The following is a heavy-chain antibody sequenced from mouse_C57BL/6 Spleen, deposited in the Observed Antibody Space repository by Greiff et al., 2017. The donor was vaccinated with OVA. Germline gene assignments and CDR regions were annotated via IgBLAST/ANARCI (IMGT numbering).Heavy chain of an antibody. CDR3: ARGDYEGFAY. CDR1: GYTFTSYW. CDR2: IDPSDSYT. D-gene: IGHD2-4*01. V-gene: IGHV1-69*01. Sequence: QVQLKESGAELVMPGASVKLSCKASGYTFTSYWMHWVKQRPGQGLEWIGEIDPSDSYTNYNQKFKGKSTLTVDKSSSTAYMQLSSLTSEDSAVYYCARGDYEGFAYWGQGTLVTVSA. J-gene: IGHJ3*01.